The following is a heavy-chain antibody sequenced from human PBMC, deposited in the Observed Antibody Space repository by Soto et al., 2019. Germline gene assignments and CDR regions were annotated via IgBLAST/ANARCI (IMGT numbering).Heavy chain of an antibody. Sequence: PSETLSLTCTVSGGSISSYYWTWIRQPPGKGLEWIGYIYGSGSTNYHPSLKSRVTISADTSKNQFSLKLSSVSAADTAVYYCTRANYFDSLGQGSLVTVSS. J-gene: IGHJ4*02. CDR3: TRANYFDS. CDR2: IYGSGST. D-gene: IGHD3-10*01. V-gene: IGHV4-59*01. CDR1: GGSISSYY.